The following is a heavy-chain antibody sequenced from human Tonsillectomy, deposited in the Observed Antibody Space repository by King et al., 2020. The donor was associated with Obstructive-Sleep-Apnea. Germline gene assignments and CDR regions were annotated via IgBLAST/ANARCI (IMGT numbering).Heavy chain of an antibody. J-gene: IGHJ4*02. Sequence: ESGGGMVQPGGSLRLSCLASGFTFSNYAISWVRQAPGKGLGWVSAINTRGTTFYAASLRGRFTISRDNSKYTVNLQVNSLRAEDTALYYCAKEGGGSGIYWVDYWGQGTLVTVSS. V-gene: IGHV3-23*01. D-gene: IGHD3-10*01. CDR3: AKEGGGSGIYWVDY. CDR2: INTRGTT. CDR1: GFTFSNYA.